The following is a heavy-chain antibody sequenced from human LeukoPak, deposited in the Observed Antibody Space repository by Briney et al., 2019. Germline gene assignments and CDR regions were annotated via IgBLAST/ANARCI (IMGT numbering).Heavy chain of an antibody. CDR1: GFTFSSYA. V-gene: IGHV3-30*14. Sequence: AGGSLRLSCAASGFTFSSYAMRWVRQAPGKGLEWVAVISYDGSNKYYADSVKGRFTISRDNSKNMLYLQMNSLRAEDTAVYYCAGDYYSSGSYWRYWGQGTLVTV. CDR3: AGDYYSSGSYWRY. J-gene: IGHJ4*02. CDR2: ISYDGSNK. D-gene: IGHD3-10*01.